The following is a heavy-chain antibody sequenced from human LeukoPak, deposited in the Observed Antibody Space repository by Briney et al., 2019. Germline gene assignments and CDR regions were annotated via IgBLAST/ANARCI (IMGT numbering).Heavy chain of an antibody. Sequence: SVKVSCKASGGTFSSYAISWVRQAPGQGLEWMGRIIPIFGTANYAQKFQGRVTITTDESTSTAYMELSSLRSEDTAVYYCARNGYSSGWYSCFDYWGQGTLVTVSS. V-gene: IGHV1-69*05. CDR2: IIPIFGTA. CDR1: GGTFSSYA. D-gene: IGHD6-19*01. CDR3: ARNGYSSGWYSCFDY. J-gene: IGHJ4*02.